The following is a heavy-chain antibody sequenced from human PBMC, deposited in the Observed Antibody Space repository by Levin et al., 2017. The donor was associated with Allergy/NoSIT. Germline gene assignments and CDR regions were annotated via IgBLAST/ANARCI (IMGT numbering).Heavy chain of an antibody. J-gene: IGHJ5*02. CDR3: AKDFTLRGDNWFDP. V-gene: IGHV3-30*18. D-gene: IGHD3-10*01. Sequence: GGSLRLSCVASGFTFSSFGMHWVRQAPGKGLEWVAVTSFDESHKRYADSVNGRFAISRDNSKNALYLQMNSLRAEDTAVYYCAKDFTLRGDNWFDPWGPGTRVTVSS. CDR1: GFTFSSFG. CDR2: TSFDESHK.